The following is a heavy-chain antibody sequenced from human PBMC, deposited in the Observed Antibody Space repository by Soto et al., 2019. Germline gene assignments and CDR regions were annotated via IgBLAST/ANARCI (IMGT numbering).Heavy chain of an antibody. D-gene: IGHD6-19*01. CDR1: GFTFSSYW. V-gene: IGHV3-74*01. CDR3: ASDKEVAGPNYFDY. J-gene: IGHJ4*02. Sequence: GGSLRLSCAASGFTFSSYWMHWVRQAPGKGLVWVSRINSDGSSTSYADSVKGRFTISRDNAKNTLYLQMNSLRAEDTAVYYCASDKEVAGPNYFDYWGQGTLVTVSS. CDR2: INSDGSST.